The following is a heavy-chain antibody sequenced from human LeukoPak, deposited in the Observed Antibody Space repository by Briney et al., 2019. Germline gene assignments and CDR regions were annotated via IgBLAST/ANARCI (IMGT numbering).Heavy chain of an antibody. Sequence: PGGSLRLSCAASGFISTTYGFHWVRQAPGKGLEWVAVIWSDGSHKFYTDSVKGRFTISRDNSENTLYLQMSSLRVEDTAVYYCTRGQTTYYDYWGQGTLVTASS. CDR3: TRGQTTYYDY. CDR2: IWSDGSHK. CDR1: GFISTTYG. J-gene: IGHJ4*02. V-gene: IGHV3-33*08. D-gene: IGHD1-7*01.